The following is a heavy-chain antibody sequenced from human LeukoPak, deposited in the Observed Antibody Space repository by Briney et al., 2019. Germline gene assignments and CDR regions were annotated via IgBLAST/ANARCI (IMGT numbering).Heavy chain of an antibody. CDR1: GYTFTGYY. CDR2: INPNSGDT. D-gene: IGHD1-26*01. V-gene: IGHV1-2*04. Sequence: ASVKVSCKASGYTFTGYYMHWVRQAPGQGLDYMGWINPNSGDTNYAQKFQGWVTMTRDTSISTVYMELSRLKSDDTAVYYCARGRELIDYWGQGTLVTVSS. CDR3: ARGRELIDY. J-gene: IGHJ4*02.